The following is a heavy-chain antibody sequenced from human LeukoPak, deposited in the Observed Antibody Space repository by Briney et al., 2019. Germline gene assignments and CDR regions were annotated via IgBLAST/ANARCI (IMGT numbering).Heavy chain of an antibody. J-gene: IGHJ4*02. Sequence: PGGSLRLSCVASGFTFSSYGMHWVRQAPGKGLEWVTFTRYEGINKYYAGSVKGRFTISRDNSKNTLYLHMNSLRAEDTAVYYCAKAPVRYCSGGSCYSDYWGQGTLVTVSS. V-gene: IGHV3-30*02. CDR3: AKAPVRYCSGGSCYSDY. CDR2: TRYEGINK. CDR1: GFTFSSYG. D-gene: IGHD2-15*01.